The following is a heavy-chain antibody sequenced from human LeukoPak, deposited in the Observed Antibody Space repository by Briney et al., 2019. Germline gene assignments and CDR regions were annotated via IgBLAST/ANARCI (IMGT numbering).Heavy chain of an antibody. CDR3: ARDVQNYYGSGTLYHFDY. V-gene: IGHV4-38-2*02. J-gene: IGHJ4*02. CDR2: IYHSGST. CDR1: GYSISSGYY. Sequence: MTSETLSLTCAVSGYSISSGYYWGWIRQPPGKGLEWIGSIYHSGSTYYNPSLKSRVIISVDTSKNRFSLKLSSVTAADTAVYYCARDVQNYYGSGTLYHFDYWAREPWSPSPQ. D-gene: IGHD3-10*01.